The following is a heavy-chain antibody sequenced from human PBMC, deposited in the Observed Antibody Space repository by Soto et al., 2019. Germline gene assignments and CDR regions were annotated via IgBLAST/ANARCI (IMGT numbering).Heavy chain of an antibody. CDR3: ARGQYCSGGSCPNNWFDP. Sequence: QVQLVQSGAEVKKPGASVKVSCKASGYTFTSYDINWVRQATGQGLEWMGWMNPNSGNTGYAQKCLGRVTMTGNTSISTAYMELSSLRSEDSAVYYCARGQYCSGGSCPNNWFDPWGQGTLVTVSS. J-gene: IGHJ5*02. CDR1: GYTFTSYD. V-gene: IGHV1-8*01. D-gene: IGHD2-15*01. CDR2: MNPNSGNT.